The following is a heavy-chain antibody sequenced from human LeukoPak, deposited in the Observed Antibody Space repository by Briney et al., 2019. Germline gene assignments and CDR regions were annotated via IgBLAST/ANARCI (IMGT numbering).Heavy chain of an antibody. Sequence: SVKLSCKASGDTFSSYSITWVRQPPGQGLEWMGRIIPMFDKTVYAPKFQDRLTITADKSPGTASMQMTSLSSDDTPVYYCAREKRGANIAFKIWGQGKMVTVSS. V-gene: IGHV1-69*04. CDR3: AREKRGANIAFKI. CDR1: GDTFSSYS. J-gene: IGHJ3*02. CDR2: IIPMFDKT. D-gene: IGHD2/OR15-2a*01.